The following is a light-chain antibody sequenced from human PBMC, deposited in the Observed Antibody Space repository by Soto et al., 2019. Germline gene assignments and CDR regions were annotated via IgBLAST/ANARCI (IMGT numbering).Light chain of an antibody. Sequence: EIVLTQSPATLSLSPGERATLSCRASQNVRTYLAWYQQKPGQAPRLLIYDASNTATGIPARFSGSGSGTDFTLTISSLEPEDFAVYYCQQRSNWPQLTFGGGTKVEIK. CDR1: QNVRTY. CDR2: DAS. J-gene: IGKJ4*01. V-gene: IGKV3-11*01. CDR3: QQRSNWPQLT.